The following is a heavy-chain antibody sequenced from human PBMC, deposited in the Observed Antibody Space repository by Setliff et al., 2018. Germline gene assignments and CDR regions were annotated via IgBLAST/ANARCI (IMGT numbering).Heavy chain of an antibody. CDR3: ATSDYGDYFIADV. D-gene: IGHD4-17*01. V-gene: IGHV3-23*01. Sequence: GESLKISCATSGFTFSSYAMSWVRQASGKGLEWVSAMSASGTSTYHADSVKGRFTISGDNSKNTLYLQMNSLRAEDTAVYYCATSDYGDYFIADVWGKGTTVTVSS. CDR1: GFTFSSYA. J-gene: IGHJ6*04. CDR2: MSASGTST.